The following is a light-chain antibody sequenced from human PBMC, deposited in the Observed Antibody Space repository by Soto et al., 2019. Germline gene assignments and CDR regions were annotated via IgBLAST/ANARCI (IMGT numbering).Light chain of an antibody. CDR2: GVS. CDR3: QQYGSSPRT. V-gene: IGKV3-20*01. J-gene: IGKJ1*01. Sequence: DIVLTQSPGTVSLSPGERATLSCRASQSVSSGYLAWYQQKPGQAPRLLIYGVSSRATGIPDRFSGSGSGTDFTLTISRLEPEDFAVYYCQQYGSSPRTFGQGTKVEIK. CDR1: QSVSSGY.